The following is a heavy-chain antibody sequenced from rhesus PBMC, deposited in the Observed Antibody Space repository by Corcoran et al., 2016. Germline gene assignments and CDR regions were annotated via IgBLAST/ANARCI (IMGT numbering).Heavy chain of an antibody. CDR1: GFTFSDYY. D-gene: IGHD6S26*01. V-gene: IGHV3-116*02. Sequence: EVRLVESGGGLVQPGGSLRLSCAASGFTFSDYYMSWVRQAPGKGPEWVGFIRKKTNGGTTEYAAAVKGRFTISRDDSKSIASLQMNSLKTEDTAVYYCARGGYSSGWSPKYYFDYWGQGVLVTVSS. CDR3: ARGGYSSGWSPKYYFDY. J-gene: IGHJ4*01. CDR2: IRKKTNGGTT.